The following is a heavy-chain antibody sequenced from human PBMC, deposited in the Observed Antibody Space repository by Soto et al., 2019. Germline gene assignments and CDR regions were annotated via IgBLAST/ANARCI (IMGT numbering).Heavy chain of an antibody. CDR3: AREKWIQSESNYYGMDV. J-gene: IGHJ6*02. CDR2: ISSSSSYI. CDR1: GFTFSSYS. V-gene: IGHV3-21*01. D-gene: IGHD5-18*01. Sequence: EVQLVESGGGLVKPGGSLRLSCAASGFTFSSYSMNWVRQAPGKGLEWVSSISSSSSYIYYADSVKGRFTISRDNAKNSLYLQMNSLRAEDTAVYYCAREKWIQSESNYYGMDVWGQGTTVTVSS.